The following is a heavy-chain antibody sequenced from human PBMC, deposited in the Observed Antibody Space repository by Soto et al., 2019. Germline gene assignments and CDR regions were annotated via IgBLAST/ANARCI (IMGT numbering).Heavy chain of an antibody. CDR1: GGSISSSSYY. Sequence: PSETLSLTCTVSGGSISSSSYYWGWIRQPPGKGLEWIGSIYYSGSTYYNPSLKSRVTISVDTSKNQFSLKLSSVTAADTAVYYCARRPVFHARSWFDPWGQGTLVTVSS. J-gene: IGHJ5*02. V-gene: IGHV4-39*01. CDR2: IYYSGST. D-gene: IGHD2-21*01. CDR3: ARRPVFHARSWFDP.